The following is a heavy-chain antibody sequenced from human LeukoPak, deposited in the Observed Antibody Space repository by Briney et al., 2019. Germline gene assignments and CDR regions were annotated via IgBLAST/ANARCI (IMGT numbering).Heavy chain of an antibody. Sequence: PGGSLRLSCAASGFTFSSYEMNWVRQAPGKGLEWVSVIYTDDSTNYADSVKGRFTISRDNSKNTLYLQMNSLGAEDTAVYYCARGVGATQIDYWGQGTLVTVSS. V-gene: IGHV3-53*01. J-gene: IGHJ4*02. D-gene: IGHD1-26*01. CDR1: GFTFSSYE. CDR2: IYTDDST. CDR3: ARGVGATQIDY.